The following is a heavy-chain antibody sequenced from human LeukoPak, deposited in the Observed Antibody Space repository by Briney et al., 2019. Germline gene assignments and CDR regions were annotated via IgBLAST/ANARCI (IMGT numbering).Heavy chain of an antibody. J-gene: IGHJ4*02. Sequence: SGGSLRPSCRASGFTFSSYAMSWVRQAPGKGLEWVSAISGSGYSTYYADSVKGRFPISRDSSKNTLFLQMNSLRDEDTAVYYCARAIVERTGIPTGGGYYFDYWGQGTLVTVSS. V-gene: IGHV3-23*01. CDR1: GFTFSSYA. D-gene: IGHD6-13*01. CDR3: ARAIVERTGIPTGGGYYFDY. CDR2: ISGSGYST.